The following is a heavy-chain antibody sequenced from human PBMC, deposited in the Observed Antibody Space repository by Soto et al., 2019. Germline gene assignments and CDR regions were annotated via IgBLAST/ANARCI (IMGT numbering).Heavy chain of an antibody. CDR1: GFTFSSYS. D-gene: IGHD6-13*01. J-gene: IGHJ4*02. Sequence: GGSLRLSCAASGFTFSSYSMNWVRQAPGKGLEWFSSISSSSSYIYYADSVKGRFTISRDNAKNSLYLQMNSLRAEDTAVYYCARSRGPEPFRIAAAGTPASYWGQGTLVTVSS. CDR2: ISSSSSYI. V-gene: IGHV3-21*01. CDR3: ARSRGPEPFRIAAAGTPASY.